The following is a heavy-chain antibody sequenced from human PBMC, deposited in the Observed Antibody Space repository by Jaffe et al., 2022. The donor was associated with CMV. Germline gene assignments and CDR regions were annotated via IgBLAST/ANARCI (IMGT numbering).Heavy chain of an antibody. CDR1: GGSISSYY. D-gene: IGHD3-10*01. V-gene: IGHV4-59*01. J-gene: IGHJ6*03. CDR2: IYYSGST. Sequence: QVQLQESGPGLVKPSETLSLTCTVSGGSISSYYWSWIRQPPGKGLEWIGYIYYSGSTNYNPSLKSRVTISVDTSKNQFSLKLSSVTAADTAVYYCARAGGGDGLSDYYYYYMDVWGKGTTVTVSS. CDR3: ARAGGGDGLSDYYYYYMDV.